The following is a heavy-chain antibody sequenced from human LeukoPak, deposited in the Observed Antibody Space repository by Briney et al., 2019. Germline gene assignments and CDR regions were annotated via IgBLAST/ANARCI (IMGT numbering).Heavy chain of an antibody. Sequence: TGGSLRLSCAASGFTFSSYSMNWVRQAPGKGLEWVSSITRSNYIYYADSVKGRFTISRDNAKNSLYLQMNSLRAEDTAVYYCARDRAGTAMPMISYYYYYMDVWGKGTTVTVSS. D-gene: IGHD5-18*01. V-gene: IGHV3-21*01. CDR1: GFTFSSYS. CDR3: ARDRAGTAMPMISYYYYYMDV. J-gene: IGHJ6*03. CDR2: ITRSNYI.